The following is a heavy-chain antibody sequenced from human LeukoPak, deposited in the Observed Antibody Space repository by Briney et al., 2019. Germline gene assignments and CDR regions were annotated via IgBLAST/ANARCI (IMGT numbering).Heavy chain of an antibody. CDR3: AKVRGSDCGGDCYAFDF. D-gene: IGHD2-21*02. J-gene: IGHJ3*01. V-gene: IGHV3-72*01. Sequence: PGGSLRLSCAASGFTFSDHYMDWVRQAPGQGLEWVGRPRNKAKSYTTEYAASVKGRFAISRDDSKNSLYLQMNSLKTEDTAVYYCAKVRGSDCGGDCYAFDFWGQGTMVTVSS. CDR2: PRNKAKSYTT. CDR1: GFTFSDHY.